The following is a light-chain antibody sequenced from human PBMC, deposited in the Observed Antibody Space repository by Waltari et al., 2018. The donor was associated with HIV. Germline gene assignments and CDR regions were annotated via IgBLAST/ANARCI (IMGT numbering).Light chain of an antibody. CDR2: STN. J-gene: IGLJ3*02. CDR3: AAWDDSLNGVV. Sequence: SVLTQPPSASGTPGQRVTISCSGSSSNIGSNAVNWYQQFPGTSPKLLIYSTNPRPSGVPDRFSASRSATSASLAISGLQSEDEAEYYCAAWDDSLNGVVFGGGTKLTVL. CDR1: SSNIGSNA. V-gene: IGLV1-44*01.